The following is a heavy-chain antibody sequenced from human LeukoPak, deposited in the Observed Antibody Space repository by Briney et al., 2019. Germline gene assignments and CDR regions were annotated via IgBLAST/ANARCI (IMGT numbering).Heavy chain of an antibody. V-gene: IGHV3-48*03. CDR3: ARDLSLSGSHLDY. D-gene: IGHD1-26*01. Sequence: HPGGSPRLSCAASGFTFSSYEMNWVRQAPGKGLEWISYISSSGSTIYYADSVKGRFTISRDNAKNSLYLQMNSLRAEDTAVYYCARDLSLSGSHLDYWGQGTLVTVSS. CDR1: GFTFSSYE. CDR2: ISSSGSTI. J-gene: IGHJ4*02.